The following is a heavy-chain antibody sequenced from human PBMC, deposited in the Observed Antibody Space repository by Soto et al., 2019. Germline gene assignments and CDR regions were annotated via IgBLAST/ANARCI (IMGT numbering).Heavy chain of an antibody. CDR3: TRGGPDAFCGGGRCHFDY. V-gene: IGHV3-9*01. CDR1: GFTFDDFA. J-gene: IGHJ4*02. D-gene: IGHD2-15*01. Sequence: EVQLVESGGGLVQPGRSLRLSCAASGFTFDDFAMHWVRRVPGKGLEWVSSITWNSNVIGYADSVKGRFTISRDNAKNSLYLQMNSLRPEDTAFYYCTRGGPDAFCGGGRCHFDYWGQGTLVTVSS. CDR2: ITWNSNVI.